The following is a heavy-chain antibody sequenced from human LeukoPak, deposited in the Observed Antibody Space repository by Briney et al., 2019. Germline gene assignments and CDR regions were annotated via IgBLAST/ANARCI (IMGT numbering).Heavy chain of an antibody. J-gene: IGHJ4*02. CDR1: GYSFTNYW. D-gene: IGHD5-24*01. CDR2: IYPGDSDT. V-gene: IGHV5-51*01. Sequence: GESLKISCKGSGYSFTNYWIGWVRQMPGKGLEWMGIIYPGDSDTRYSPSFQGRVTISVDRSSSTAYIQWSRLKASDTAMYYCATHPGGLQSGFDNWGQGTLVTVSS. CDR3: ATHPGGLQSGFDN.